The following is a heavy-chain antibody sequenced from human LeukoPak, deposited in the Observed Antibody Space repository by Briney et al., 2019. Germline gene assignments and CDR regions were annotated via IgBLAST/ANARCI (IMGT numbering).Heavy chain of an antibody. J-gene: IGHJ4*02. CDR1: GFTFSSFA. V-gene: IGHV3-23*01. CDR2: ISGNGTTT. D-gene: IGHD2-21*02. CDR3: AKDERGHCGGDCYVN. Sequence: GGSLSLSCAVSGFTFSSFAMSWVRQAPGKGLEWVSQISGNGTTTYYADSVRGRFTISRDNSKNMLYLQMDSLRAEDTALYYCAKDERGHCGGDCYVNWGQGHLVTVSS.